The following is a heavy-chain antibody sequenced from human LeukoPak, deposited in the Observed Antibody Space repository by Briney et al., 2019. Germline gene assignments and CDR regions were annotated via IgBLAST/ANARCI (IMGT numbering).Heavy chain of an antibody. Sequence: GGSLRLSCAASGFTLSSYAMSWVRQAPGKGLEWVSAISGSGGSTYYADSVKGRFTISRDNSKNTLYLQMNSLRAEDTAVYYCAKVGPAQYYYYDSSGYYFDYWGQGTLVTVSS. CDR3: AKVGPAQYYYYDSSGYYFDY. D-gene: IGHD3-22*01. V-gene: IGHV3-23*01. CDR2: ISGSGGST. J-gene: IGHJ4*02. CDR1: GFTLSSYA.